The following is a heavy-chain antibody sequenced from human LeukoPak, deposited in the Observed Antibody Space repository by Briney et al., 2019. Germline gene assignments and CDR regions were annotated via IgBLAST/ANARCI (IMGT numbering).Heavy chain of an antibody. Sequence: GESLKISCKGSGYSFTTYWISWVRQMPGKGLEWMGRIDPSDSYTNYSPSFQGHVTISVDKSISTAFLQWSSLKASDTAMYYCARQGGFYDNRGYNDAFDIWGQGTVVTVSS. CDR3: ARQGGFYDNRGYNDAFDI. CDR1: GYSFTTYW. D-gene: IGHD3-22*01. CDR2: IDPSDSYT. J-gene: IGHJ3*02. V-gene: IGHV5-10-1*01.